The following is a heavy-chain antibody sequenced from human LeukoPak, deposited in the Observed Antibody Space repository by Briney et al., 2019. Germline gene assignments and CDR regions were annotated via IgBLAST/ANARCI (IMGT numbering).Heavy chain of an antibody. J-gene: IGHJ4*02. CDR1: GYTLTELS. Sequence: ASVKVSCKVSGYTLTELSMHWVRQAPGKGLEWIGGFDPEDGETIYAQKFQGRVTMTEDTSTDTAYMELSSLRSEDTAVYYCATLMITFGGVIAYFDYWGQGTLVTVSS. CDR2: FDPEDGET. V-gene: IGHV1-24*01. D-gene: IGHD3-16*02. CDR3: ATLMITFGGVIAYFDY.